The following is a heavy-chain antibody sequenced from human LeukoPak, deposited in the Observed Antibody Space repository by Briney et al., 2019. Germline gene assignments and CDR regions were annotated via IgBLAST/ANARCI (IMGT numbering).Heavy chain of an antibody. D-gene: IGHD3-3*01. CDR1: GGSISSSSYY. CDR3: ASRKYYDFWARDYFDY. V-gene: IGHV4-39*07. CDR2: IYYSGST. Sequence: PSETLSLTCTVSGGSISSSSYYWGWIRQPPGKGLEWIGSIYYSGSTYYNPSLKSRVTISVDTSKNQFSLKLSSVTAADTAVYYCASRKYYDFWARDYFDYWGQGTLVTVSS. J-gene: IGHJ4*02.